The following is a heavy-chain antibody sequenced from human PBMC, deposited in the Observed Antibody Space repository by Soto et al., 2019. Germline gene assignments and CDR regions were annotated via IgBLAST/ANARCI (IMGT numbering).Heavy chain of an antibody. D-gene: IGHD2-21*02. J-gene: IGHJ4*02. CDR1: GFTFSSYT. Sequence: LRLSCAASGFTFSSYTLNWVRRAPGKGLEWVATSSDRRTGNTHYSDSVRGRFTLSRDYSRNILFLQMDSLRADDTALYYCTTWLTAHFDYWGRGTQVTVSS. CDR3: TTWLTAHFDY. V-gene: IGHV3-23*01. CDR2: SSDRRTGNT.